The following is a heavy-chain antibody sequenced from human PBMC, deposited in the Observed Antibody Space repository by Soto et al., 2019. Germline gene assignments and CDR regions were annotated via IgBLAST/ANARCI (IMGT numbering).Heavy chain of an antibody. CDR2: IVVGNGNT. V-gene: IGHV1-58*01. Sequence: SVKVSCKTSGFIFTSSAVQWVRQARGQRLEWMGRIVVGNGNTDYAQKFHKRVTLTRDMSTSTVYMELRSLTFEDTAVYYCARIPDYYGSGSYSLYYYYYMDVWGKGTTVTVSS. D-gene: IGHD3-10*01. CDR1: GFIFTSSA. CDR3: ARIPDYYGSGSYSLYYYYYMDV. J-gene: IGHJ6*03.